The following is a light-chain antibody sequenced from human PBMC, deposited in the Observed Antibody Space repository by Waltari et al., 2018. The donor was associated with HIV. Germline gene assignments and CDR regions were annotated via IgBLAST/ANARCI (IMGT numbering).Light chain of an antibody. CDR2: TNN. Sequence: QSVLTQPPSASGTPGHRVTFSCSGSSSNIGSNTVTWYQQFPGAAPKLLIYTNNQRPSGVPDRFSGSKSGTSASLAISGLQSEDEADYYCAVWDDSLNGYVFGPGTKVTVL. CDR1: SSNIGSNT. V-gene: IGLV1-44*01. CDR3: AVWDDSLNGYV. J-gene: IGLJ1*01.